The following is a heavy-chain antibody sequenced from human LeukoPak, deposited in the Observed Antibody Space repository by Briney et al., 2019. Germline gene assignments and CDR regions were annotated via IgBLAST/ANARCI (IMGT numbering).Heavy chain of an antibody. CDR3: ARAVPSWFDP. Sequence: GGSLRLSRAASGFTFSNYAMSWVRQAPGKGLEWVSGISSGGTGTYYADSVRGRFTISRDNSKITLYLQMDSLRVEDTAVYYCARAVPSWFDPWGQGTLVAVSS. CDR2: ISSGGTGT. CDR1: GFTFSNYA. V-gene: IGHV3-23*01. D-gene: IGHD3-10*01. J-gene: IGHJ5*02.